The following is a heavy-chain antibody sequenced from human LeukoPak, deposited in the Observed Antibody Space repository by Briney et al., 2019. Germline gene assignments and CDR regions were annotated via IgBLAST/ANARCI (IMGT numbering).Heavy chain of an antibody. J-gene: IGHJ6*03. Sequence: GASVKVSCKASGYTFTCYYMHWVRQAPGQGLEWMGWINPNSGGTNYAQKFQGRVTMTRDTSISTAYTELSRLRSDDTAVYYCAGDLHLIWTPNNYYYYYYMDVWGKGTTVTVSS. D-gene: IGHD3/OR15-3a*01. CDR1: GYTFTCYY. CDR3: AGDLHLIWTPNNYYYYYYMDV. CDR2: INPNSGGT. V-gene: IGHV1-2*02.